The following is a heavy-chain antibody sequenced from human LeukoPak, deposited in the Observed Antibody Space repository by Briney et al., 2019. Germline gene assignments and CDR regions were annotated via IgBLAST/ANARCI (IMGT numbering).Heavy chain of an antibody. J-gene: IGHJ4*02. CDR1: GGTFSSYA. V-gene: IGHV1-69*04. Sequence: SVKVSCKASGGTFSSYAISWVRQAPGQGLEWMGRIIPILGIANYAQKFQGRVTITADKSTSTAYMELSSLRSEDTAVYYCAREARVGAKARFDLGYWGQGTLVTVSS. CDR3: AREARVGAKARFDLGY. D-gene: IGHD1-26*01. CDR2: IIPILGIA.